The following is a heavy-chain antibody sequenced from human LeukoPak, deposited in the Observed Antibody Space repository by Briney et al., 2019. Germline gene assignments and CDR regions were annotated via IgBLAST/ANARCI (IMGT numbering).Heavy chain of an antibody. J-gene: IGHJ4*02. D-gene: IGHD5-18*01. CDR2: INHSGST. V-gene: IGHV4-34*01. Sequence: SETLSLTCAVYGGSFSGYYWSWIRQPPGKGLEWIGEINHSGSTNYNPSLKSRVTISVDTSKNQFSLKLGSVTAADTAVYYCAGGYSYGDSLGLFDYWGQGTLVTVSS. CDR1: GGSFSGYY. CDR3: AGGYSYGDSLGLFDY.